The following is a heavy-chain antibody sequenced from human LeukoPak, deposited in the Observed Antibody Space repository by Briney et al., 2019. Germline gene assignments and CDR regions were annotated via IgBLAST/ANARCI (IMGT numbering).Heavy chain of an antibody. V-gene: IGHV3-7*01. CDR3: ATSLSGWGTYHDLDV. J-gene: IGHJ6*03. D-gene: IGHD6-19*01. CDR2: IKQDGSEK. Sequence: GGSLRLSCAVSGFTVSGNYMSWVRQAPGKGLEWVANIKQDGSEKYYVDSVKGRFTLSRDNAKNSLYLQMNSLRAEDTAVYYCATSLSGWGTYHDLDVWGKGTTVTISS. CDR1: GFTVSGNY.